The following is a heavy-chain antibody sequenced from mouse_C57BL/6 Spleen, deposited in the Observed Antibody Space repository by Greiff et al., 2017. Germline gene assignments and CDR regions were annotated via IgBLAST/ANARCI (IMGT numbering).Heavy chain of an antibody. Sequence: EVQLQQSGPELVKPGASVKIPCKASGYTFTDYNMDWVKQSHGKSLEWIGDINPNNGGTIYNQKFKGKATLTVDKSSSTAYMELRSLTSEDTAVYYCATSENYYGNPFAYWGQGTLVTVSA. V-gene: IGHV1-18*01. D-gene: IGHD1-1*01. CDR3: ATSENYYGNPFAY. CDR1: GYTFTDYN. J-gene: IGHJ3*01. CDR2: INPNNGGT.